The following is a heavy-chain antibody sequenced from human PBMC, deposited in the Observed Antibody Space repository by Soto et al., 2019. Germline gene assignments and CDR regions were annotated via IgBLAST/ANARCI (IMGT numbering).Heavy chain of an antibody. D-gene: IGHD6-19*01. CDR2: INPNSGDT. CDR3: ATSRISIAVAGETEYYFDY. J-gene: IGHJ4*02. CDR1: GYIFTGYY. V-gene: IGHV1-2*04. Sequence: ASVKVSCKASGYIFTGYYMHWVRQAPGQGLEWMGWINPNSGDTNYTQKFQGWVTMTRDTSISTAYMESSRLRSDDTAVYYCATSRISIAVAGETEYYFDYWGQGTLVTVSS.